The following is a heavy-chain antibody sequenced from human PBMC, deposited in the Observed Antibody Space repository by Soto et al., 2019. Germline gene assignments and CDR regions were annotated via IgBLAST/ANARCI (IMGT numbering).Heavy chain of an antibody. CDR1: GFTFSSYG. D-gene: IGHD2-21*02. J-gene: IGHJ3*01. V-gene: IGHV3-33*01. CDR3: ARDSCGGDCWGAFDV. CDR2: IWYDGRNK. Sequence: QVQLVESGGGVVQPGRSLRLSCAAYGFTFSSYGMHWVRQAPGKGLEWVAVIWYDGRNKYYADSVKGRFTISRDNSKNTLDLQMNSLRAEDTAVYYCARDSCGGDCWGAFDVWGQGTMVTVSS.